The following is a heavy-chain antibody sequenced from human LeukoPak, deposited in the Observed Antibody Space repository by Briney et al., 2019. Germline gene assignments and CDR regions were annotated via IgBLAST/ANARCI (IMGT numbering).Heavy chain of an antibody. CDR2: INHSGRT. J-gene: IGHJ4*02. Sequence: SETLSLTCDVYGGSFSNYYWSWIRQPPGKGLEWIGEINHSGRTNYNPSLKSRVTISLDTSKNQFSLKLSSVTAADTAVYYCARGYPSHDYWGQGTLVTVSS. CDR3: ARGYPSHDY. V-gene: IGHV4-34*01. CDR1: GGSFSNYY.